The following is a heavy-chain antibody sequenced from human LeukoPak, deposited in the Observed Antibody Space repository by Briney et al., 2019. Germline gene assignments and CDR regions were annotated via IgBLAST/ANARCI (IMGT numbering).Heavy chain of an antibody. CDR2: IYYSGST. J-gene: IGHJ3*02. V-gene: IGHV4-59*12. Sequence: PSETLSLTCTVSGGSISSYYCSWIRQPPGKGLEWIGYIYYSGSTNYNPSLKSRVTISVDTSKNQFSLKLSSVTAADTAVYYCARGSRGDGAAFDIWGQGTMVTVSS. CDR1: GGSISSYY. D-gene: IGHD7-27*01. CDR3: ARGSRGDGAAFDI.